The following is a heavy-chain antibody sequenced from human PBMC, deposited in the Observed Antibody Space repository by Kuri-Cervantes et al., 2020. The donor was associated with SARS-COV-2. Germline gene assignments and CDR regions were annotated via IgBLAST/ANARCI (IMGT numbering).Heavy chain of an antibody. Sequence: GESLKISCAASGFTFSSYAMSWVRQAPGKGLEWVSAISGSGGSTYYADSVKGRFTTSRDNSKNTLYLRMNSLRAEDTAVYYCAKLGSRRHYEDWGQGTLVTVSS. CDR3: AKLGSRRHYED. V-gene: IGHV3-23*01. CDR2: ISGSGGST. J-gene: IGHJ4*02. D-gene: IGHD4-17*01. CDR1: GFTFSSYA.